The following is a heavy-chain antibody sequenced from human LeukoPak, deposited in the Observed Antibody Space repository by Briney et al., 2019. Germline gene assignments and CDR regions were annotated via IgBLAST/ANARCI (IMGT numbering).Heavy chain of an antibody. D-gene: IGHD2-2*01. Sequence: GESLKISCQASGYSFFRYWIGWVRQMPGKGLEWMGIIYPGDSDTRYSPSFQGQVTISVDKSITTASLQWSSLRASDTAMYYCARQGSSTTSWQTIDYWGQGTLVSVSS. CDR2: IYPGDSDT. J-gene: IGHJ4*02. CDR3: ARQGSSTTSWQTIDY. CDR1: GYSFFRYW. V-gene: IGHV5-51*01.